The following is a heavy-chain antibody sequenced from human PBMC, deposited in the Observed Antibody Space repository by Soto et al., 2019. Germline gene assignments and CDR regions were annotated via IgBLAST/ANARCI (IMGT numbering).Heavy chain of an antibody. Sequence: GESLKISCKSSGYSFSSYWIAWVRLMPGKGLEWMGSIYPDDSDTKYSPSFQAQVTISADKSISAAYLQWSSLKASDTAIYYCARNSLTGYYNYYYSMDVWGQGPTVTVS. CDR2: IYPDDSDT. CDR1: GYSFSSYW. CDR3: ARNSLTGYYNYYYSMDV. J-gene: IGHJ6*02. D-gene: IGHD3-9*01. V-gene: IGHV5-51*01.